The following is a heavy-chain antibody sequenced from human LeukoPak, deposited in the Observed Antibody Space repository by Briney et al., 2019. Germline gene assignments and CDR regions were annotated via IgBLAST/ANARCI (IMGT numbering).Heavy chain of an antibody. Sequence: ASVKVSCKASGGTFSSYAISWVRQAPGQGLEWMGWISAYNGNTNYAQKLQGRVTMTTDTSTSTAYMELRSLRSDDTAVYYCARGSKYPSFDYWGQGTLVTVSS. CDR2: ISAYNGNT. D-gene: IGHD2-2*02. V-gene: IGHV1-18*01. CDR3: ARGSKYPSFDY. J-gene: IGHJ4*02. CDR1: GGTFSSYA.